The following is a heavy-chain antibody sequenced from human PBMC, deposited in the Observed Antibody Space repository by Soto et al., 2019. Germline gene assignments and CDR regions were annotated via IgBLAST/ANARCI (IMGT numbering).Heavy chain of an antibody. CDR1: GGSISSGGYS. D-gene: IGHD6-13*01. J-gene: IGHJ5*02. V-gene: IGHV4-30-2*01. CDR3: ARGLRDSSSNWFDP. Sequence: SETLSLTCAVSGGSISSGGYSWRCIRQPPGKGLEWIGYMYHSGSTYYNPSLKSRVTISIDRSKNQFSLKLSSVTAADTAVYYCARGLRDSSSNWFDPWGQGTLVTVS. CDR2: MYHSGST.